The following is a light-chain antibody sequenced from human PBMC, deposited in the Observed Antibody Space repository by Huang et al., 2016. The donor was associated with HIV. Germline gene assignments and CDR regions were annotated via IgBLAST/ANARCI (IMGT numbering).Light chain of an antibody. Sequence: EIVLTQSPGTLSLSPGERATLSCRASQSVSSSYLAWYQQNPGQAPRLLIYGASNRDTGIPDRFRGSGSGTDFTLTISRLEPEDFAVYFCQQYGSSSLTFGGGTKVEIK. CDR1: QSVSSSY. CDR2: GAS. J-gene: IGKJ4*01. CDR3: QQYGSSSLT. V-gene: IGKV3-20*01.